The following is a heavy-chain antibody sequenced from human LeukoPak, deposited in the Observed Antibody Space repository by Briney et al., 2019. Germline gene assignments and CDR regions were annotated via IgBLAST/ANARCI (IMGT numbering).Heavy chain of an antibody. J-gene: IGHJ4*02. Sequence: SETLSLTCTVSGGSISGYYWSWIRQPPGKGPEWIGYIYYSGSTNYNPSLKSRVTIPVDTSKNQFSLKMNPVTAADTAVYYCASLASSGWSHCDYWGQGTLVTVSS. CDR2: IYYSGST. CDR1: GGSISGYY. CDR3: ASLASSGWSHCDY. D-gene: IGHD6-19*01. V-gene: IGHV4-59*08.